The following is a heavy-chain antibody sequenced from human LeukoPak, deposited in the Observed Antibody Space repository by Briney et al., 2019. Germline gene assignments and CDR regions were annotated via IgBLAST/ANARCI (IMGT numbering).Heavy chain of an antibody. Sequence: TSETLSLTCAVSDGSISSGGYSWSWIRQPPGKGLEWIGYIYHSGSTYYNPSLKSRVTISVDRSKNQFSLKLSSVTAADTAVYYCAGGYGDPMGGYYFNYWGQGTLVTVSS. CDR1: DGSISSGGYS. J-gene: IGHJ4*02. CDR3: AGGYGDPMGGYYFNY. D-gene: IGHD4-17*01. CDR2: IYHSGST. V-gene: IGHV4-30-2*01.